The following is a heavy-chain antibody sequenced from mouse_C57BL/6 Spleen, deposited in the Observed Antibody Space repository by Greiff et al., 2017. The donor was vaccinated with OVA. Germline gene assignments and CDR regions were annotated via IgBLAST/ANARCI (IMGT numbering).Heavy chain of an antibody. CDR2: IDPSDSYT. V-gene: IGHV1-50*01. CDR3: ARGGGYDRFAY. Sequence: VKLQQPGAELVKPGASVKLSCKASGYTFTSYWMQWVKQRPGQGLEWIGEIDPSDSYTNYNQKFKGKATLTVDTSSSTAYMQLSVLTSEDSAVDDCARGGGYDRFAYWGQGTLVTVSA. J-gene: IGHJ3*01. D-gene: IGHD2-2*01. CDR1: GYTFTSYW.